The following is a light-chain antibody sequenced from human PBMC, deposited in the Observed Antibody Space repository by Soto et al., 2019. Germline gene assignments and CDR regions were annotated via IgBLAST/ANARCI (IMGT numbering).Light chain of an antibody. J-gene: IGLJ2*01. Sequence: QLVLTQSPSASASLGASVKLTCTLSSGHSSYAIAWHQQQPEKGPRYLMKLNSDGSHSKGDGIPDRFSGSSSGAERYLTISSLQSEDEADSYCQTWGTGIPNVLFGGGTKLTVL. CDR2: LNSDGSH. V-gene: IGLV4-69*01. CDR1: SGHSSYA. CDR3: QTWGTGIPNVL.